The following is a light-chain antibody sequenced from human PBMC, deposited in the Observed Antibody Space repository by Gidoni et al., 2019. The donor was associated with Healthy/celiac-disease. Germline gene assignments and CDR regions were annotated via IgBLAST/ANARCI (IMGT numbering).Light chain of an antibody. CDR2: LNSDGSH. CDR3: QTWGTGINWV. Sequence: QIGLTQSPPASASLGASAKLTCTLSSGHSSSAIAWHQQQPEKGPRYLMKLNSDGSHRKGDGIPDRFSGSSSGAERYLTISSLPSEDEADYYCQTWGTGINWVFGGGTTLTVL. V-gene: IGLV4-69*01. J-gene: IGLJ3*02. CDR1: SGHSSSA.